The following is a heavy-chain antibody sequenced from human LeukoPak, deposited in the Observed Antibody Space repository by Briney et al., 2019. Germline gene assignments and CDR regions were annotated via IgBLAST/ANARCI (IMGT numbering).Heavy chain of an antibody. CDR1: GGSISSGGYY. CDR2: IYYSGST. Sequence: PSETLSLTCTVSGGSISSGGYYWSWIRQHPGKGLEWIGYIYYSGSTYYNPSLKSRVTISVDTSKNQFSLKLSSVTAADTAVYYCARVLAYTWFGELLPDYYFDYWGQGTLVTVSS. CDR3: ARVLAYTWFGELLPDYYFDY. J-gene: IGHJ4*02. V-gene: IGHV4-31*03. D-gene: IGHD3-10*01.